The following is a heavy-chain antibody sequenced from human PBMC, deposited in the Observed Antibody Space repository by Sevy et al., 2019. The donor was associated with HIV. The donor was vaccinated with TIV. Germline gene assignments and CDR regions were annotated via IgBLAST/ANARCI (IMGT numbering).Heavy chain of an antibody. CDR1: GYSFTSYW. CDR2: ISPGNSDT. V-gene: IGHV5-51*01. CDR3: ARQLRSGWRWYFDY. Sequence: GESLKISCKGSGYSFTSYWIGWVRQMPGKGLEWMGIISPGNSDTRYSPSFQGQVTISADKSISTAYLQWSSLKVSDTAMYYCARQLRSGWRWYFDYWGQGTLVTVSS. J-gene: IGHJ4*02. D-gene: IGHD6-19*01.